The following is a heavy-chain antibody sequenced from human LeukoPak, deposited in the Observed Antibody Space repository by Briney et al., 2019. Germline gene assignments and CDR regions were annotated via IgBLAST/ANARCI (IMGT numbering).Heavy chain of an antibody. CDR2: INHSGST. D-gene: IGHD3-9*01. Sequence: SETLSLTCAVYGGSFSGYYWSWIRKPPGKGLEWIGEINHSGSTNYNPSPTSRVTISVDTAKNQSSLKLSSVTAADTAVYYCARGRGTIFFPPVDYWGQGTLVTVSS. J-gene: IGHJ4*02. CDR1: GGSFSGYY. CDR3: ARGRGTIFFPPVDY. V-gene: IGHV4-34*01.